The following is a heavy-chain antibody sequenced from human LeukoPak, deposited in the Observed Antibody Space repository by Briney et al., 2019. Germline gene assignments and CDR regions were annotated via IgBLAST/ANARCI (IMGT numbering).Heavy chain of an antibody. Sequence: SETLSLTCTVSGGSISSYYWSWIRQPPGKGLEWIGYIYYSGSTNYNPSLKSRVTISVDTSKNQFSLKLSSVTAADTAVYYCARDKLGRLTGASYYYMDVWGKGTTVTVSS. CDR1: GGSISSYY. D-gene: IGHD7-27*01. J-gene: IGHJ6*03. V-gene: IGHV4-59*01. CDR2: IYYSGST. CDR3: ARDKLGRLTGASYYYMDV.